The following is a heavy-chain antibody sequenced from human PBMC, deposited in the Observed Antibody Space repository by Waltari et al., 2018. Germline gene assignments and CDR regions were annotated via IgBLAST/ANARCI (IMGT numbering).Heavy chain of an antibody. D-gene: IGHD2-8*02. CDR2: ISGSSGST. CDR1: GYCISSGYF. CDR3: ARAHCNGGVCFEYFDY. Sequence: QVQLQESGPGRVKPSETLSLTCAVSGYCISSGYFWGWIRQPPGKGLEYIGYISGSSGSTYYNPSLKSRVTISKDTSKNQFSLKLNSVTAADTAVYYCARAHCNGGVCFEYFDYWGQGVLVTVSS. V-gene: IGHV4-38-2*01. J-gene: IGHJ4*02.